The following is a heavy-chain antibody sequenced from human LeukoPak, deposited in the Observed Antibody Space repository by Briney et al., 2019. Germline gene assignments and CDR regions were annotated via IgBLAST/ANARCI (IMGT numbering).Heavy chain of an antibody. Sequence: PGGSLRLSCAASGFTFSRFGMHWVRQAPGKGLEWVAVIWYDGSNKYYADSVKGRFTISRDNSKNTLYLEMNSLRAEDTAVYYCARDYYYDSSGYWDYYFDYWGQGTLVSASS. J-gene: IGHJ4*02. V-gene: IGHV3-33*01. D-gene: IGHD3-22*01. CDR1: GFTFSRFG. CDR2: IWYDGSNK. CDR3: ARDYYYDSSGYWDYYFDY.